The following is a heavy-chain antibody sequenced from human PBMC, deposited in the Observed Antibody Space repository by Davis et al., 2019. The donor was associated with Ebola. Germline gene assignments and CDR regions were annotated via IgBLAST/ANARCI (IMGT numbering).Heavy chain of an antibody. CDR2: ISGSGGSA. Sequence: GESLKISCVASGFTFSSYAMSWVRQAPGKGLEWVSAISGSGGSAYYADSVKGRFTISRDNSKNTLYLQMNSLRAEDTALYYCAKEEAYCGGDCYGYFDSWGQGTLVTVSS. D-gene: IGHD2-21*02. CDR1: GFTFSSYA. CDR3: AKEEAYCGGDCYGYFDS. J-gene: IGHJ4*02. V-gene: IGHV3-23*01.